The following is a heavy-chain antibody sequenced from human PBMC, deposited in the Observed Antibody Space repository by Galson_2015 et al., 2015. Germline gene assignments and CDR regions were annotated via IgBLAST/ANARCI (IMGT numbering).Heavy chain of an antibody. CDR3: ARVAHLGRGRHA. CDR2: TYYRSSWNS. V-gene: IGHV6-1*01. D-gene: IGHD7-27*01. CDR1: GDSVSSDIVG. J-gene: IGHJ5*02. Sequence: CAISGDSVSSDIVGWNWIRQSPSRGLEWLGRTYYRSSWNSDYAESVKRRLAINADTSRNQISLQLTSVTPEDTAGYYCARVAHLGRGRHALGQGAQVTVSS.